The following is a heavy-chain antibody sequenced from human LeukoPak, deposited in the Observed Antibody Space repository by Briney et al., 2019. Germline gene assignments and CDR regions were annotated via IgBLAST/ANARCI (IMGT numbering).Heavy chain of an antibody. Sequence: ASVKVSCKASGYTFTSYGISWVRQAPGQGLKWMGWISSYNGNTNYAQKLQGRVTMTTDTSTSTAYMELRSLRSDDTAVYYCARDIAPQGAGDPYYYMDVWGKGTTVTISS. D-gene: IGHD6-13*01. CDR3: ARDIAPQGAGDPYYYMDV. J-gene: IGHJ6*03. CDR2: ISSYNGNT. CDR1: GYTFTSYG. V-gene: IGHV1-18*01.